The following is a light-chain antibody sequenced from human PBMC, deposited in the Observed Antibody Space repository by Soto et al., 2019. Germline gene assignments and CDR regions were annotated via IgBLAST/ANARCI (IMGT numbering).Light chain of an antibody. V-gene: IGLV2-14*03. CDR3: SSYTTRNTEV. CDR2: DVT. J-gene: IGLJ1*01. CDR1: SSDVGAFNY. Sequence: QSVLTQPASVSGSPGQSISISCLGTSSDVGAFNYVSWYQHHPGKAPQLIIYDVTSRPSGVSNRFSASKSGNTASLTISGLQAKDEADYYCSSYTTRNTEVFGSGTKVTVL.